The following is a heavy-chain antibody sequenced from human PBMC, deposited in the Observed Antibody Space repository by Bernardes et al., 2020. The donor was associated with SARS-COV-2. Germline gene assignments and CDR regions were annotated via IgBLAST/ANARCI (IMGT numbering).Heavy chain of an antibody. D-gene: IGHD4-17*01. CDR2: ISWNSGSI. CDR3: AKSPSDYGDYMDAFDI. V-gene: IGHV3-9*01. Sequence: GGSLRLSCAASGFTFDDYAMHWVRQAPGKGLEWVSGISWNSGSIGYADSVKGRFTISRDNAKNSLYLQMNSLRAEDTALYYCAKSPSDYGDYMDAFDIWGQGTMVTVSS. CDR1: GFTFDDYA. J-gene: IGHJ3*02.